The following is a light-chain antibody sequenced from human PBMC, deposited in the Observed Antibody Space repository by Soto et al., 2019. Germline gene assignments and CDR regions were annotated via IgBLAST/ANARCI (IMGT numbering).Light chain of an antibody. Sequence: EIVLTQSPGTLSLSPGERATLSCRASQSVSSSYLAWYQQKPGQAPRLLIYGASSRATGNLDRFSGSGSGKAFTLTISSVEPEDSAVYYCLQYDSSPVTFGQGTKVEIK. CDR3: LQYDSSPVT. J-gene: IGKJ1*01. CDR2: GAS. CDR1: QSVSSSY. V-gene: IGKV3-20*01.